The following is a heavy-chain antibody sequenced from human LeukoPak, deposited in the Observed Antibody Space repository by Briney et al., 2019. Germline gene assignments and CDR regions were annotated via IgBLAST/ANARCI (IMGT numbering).Heavy chain of an antibody. CDR2: ISYDGSNK. J-gene: IGHJ4*02. V-gene: IGHV3-30-3*01. D-gene: IGHD3-3*01. CDR3: ARGAPTYYDFWSGYYTAPDY. Sequence: GGSLRLSCAASGFTFSSYAMHWVRQAPGKGLEWVAVISYDGSNKYYADSVKGRFTISRDNSKNTLYLQMNSLRAEDTAVYYCARGAPTYYDFWSGYYTAPDYWGQGTLVTVSS. CDR1: GFTFSSYA.